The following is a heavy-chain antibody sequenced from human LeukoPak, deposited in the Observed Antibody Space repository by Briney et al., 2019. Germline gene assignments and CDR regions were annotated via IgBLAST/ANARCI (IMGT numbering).Heavy chain of an antibody. V-gene: IGHV4-59*08. CDR2: IFYNGGT. Sequence: SETLSLTCTVSGGSISSFHWTWIRQPPGKGLEYIGYIFYNGGTNYNPSLNSRVTISADASKNQFSLKLNSVTAADTAVYYCARLSLYPMCCFDYWGQGTLVTVSS. CDR3: ARLSLYPMCCFDY. CDR1: GGSISSFH. J-gene: IGHJ4*02. D-gene: IGHD4/OR15-4a*01.